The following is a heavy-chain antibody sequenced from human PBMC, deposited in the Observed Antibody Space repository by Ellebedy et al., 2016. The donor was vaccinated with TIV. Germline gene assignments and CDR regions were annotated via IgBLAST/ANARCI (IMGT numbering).Heavy chain of an antibody. CDR2: IGQGSSVI. Sequence: GESLKISCAAAGVTVSTNYMSWVRQAPGKGLEWLSYIGQGSSVIFYADSVKGRLTISRDNAKNSLYLQMNGLRVEDTAVYYCARHIGSQWFDYWGQGTLVSVSS. CDR3: ARHIGSQWFDY. J-gene: IGHJ5*01. V-gene: IGHV3-48*04. CDR1: GVTVSTNY. D-gene: IGHD6-25*01.